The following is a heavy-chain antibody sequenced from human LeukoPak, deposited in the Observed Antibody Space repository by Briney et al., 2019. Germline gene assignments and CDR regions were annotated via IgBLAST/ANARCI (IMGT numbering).Heavy chain of an antibody. V-gene: IGHV4-39*01. CDR1: GGAIISDNFY. CDR3: GRLFDS. Sequence: SATLSLTCTVSGGAIISDNFYWGWVRQPPGKGLEWVGSINYSGTTYYNPSLRSRVSISVDTSRTQFFLRLNSVTAADTAVYYCGRLFDSWGQGILVTVSS. CDR2: INYSGTT. J-gene: IGHJ4*02.